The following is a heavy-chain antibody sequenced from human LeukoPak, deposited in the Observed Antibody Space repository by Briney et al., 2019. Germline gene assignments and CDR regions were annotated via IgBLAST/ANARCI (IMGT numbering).Heavy chain of an antibody. Sequence: GESLKISCKGSGYSFTSYWIGGVRKMPGKGLEWMVIIYPGDSDTRYSPSFQGQVTISADKSISTAYLQWSSLKASDTAMYYCARQQLGMGVDYWGQGTLVTVSS. D-gene: IGHD7-27*01. V-gene: IGHV5-51*01. CDR2: IYPGDSDT. CDR3: ARQQLGMGVDY. CDR1: GYSFTSYW. J-gene: IGHJ4*02.